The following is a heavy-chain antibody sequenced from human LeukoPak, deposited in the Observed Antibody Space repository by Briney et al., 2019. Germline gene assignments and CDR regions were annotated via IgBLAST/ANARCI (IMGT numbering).Heavy chain of an antibody. CDR1: EYTFTTYY. Sequence: ASVKVSCKTSEYTFTTYYIHWVRQAPGQGLEWMGIINPSGGTTTYAQKFQGRVSMTRDTSTSTVYMELNTLRSEDTAAYYCARGSNYYYDSSADYPRYWGQGTLVTVSS. CDR2: INPSGGTT. J-gene: IGHJ4*02. D-gene: IGHD3-22*01. V-gene: IGHV1-46*01. CDR3: ARGSNYYYDSSADYPRY.